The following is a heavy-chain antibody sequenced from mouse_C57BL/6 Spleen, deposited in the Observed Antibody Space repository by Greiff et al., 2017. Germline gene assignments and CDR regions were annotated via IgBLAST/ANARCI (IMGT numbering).Heavy chain of an antibody. CDR1: GFTFSDYY. D-gene: IGHD1-1*01. CDR2: INYDGSST. CDR3: AREAPITTGVGDWYFDV. Sequence: EVKVVESEGGLVQPGSSMKLSCTASGFTFSDYYMAWVRQVPEKGLEWVANINYDGSSTYYLDSLKSRFIISRDNAKNILYLQMSSLKSEDTATYYCAREAPITTGVGDWYFDVWGTGTTVTVSS. V-gene: IGHV5-16*01. J-gene: IGHJ1*03.